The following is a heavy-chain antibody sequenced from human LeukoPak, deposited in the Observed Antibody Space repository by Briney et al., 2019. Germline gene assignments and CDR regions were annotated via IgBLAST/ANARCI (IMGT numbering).Heavy chain of an antibody. V-gene: IGHV1-18*01. CDR3: ARDTKYSSSSFDY. J-gene: IGHJ4*02. CDR2: ISAYNGDT. Sequence: ASVKVSCKTSVYTFTSYGISWVRQAPGQGLEWMGWISAYNGDTNYAQKFQGRVTMTTDTSTSTAYMELRRLRSDDTAVYYCARDTKYSSSSFDYWGQGTLVTVSS. CDR1: VYTFTSYG. D-gene: IGHD6-13*01.